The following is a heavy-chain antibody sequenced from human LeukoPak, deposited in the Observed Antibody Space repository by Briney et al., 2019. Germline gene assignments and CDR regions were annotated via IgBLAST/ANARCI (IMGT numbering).Heavy chain of an antibody. CDR3: AKDPSPRGYSYGYFDY. V-gene: IGHV3-23*01. D-gene: IGHD5-18*01. Sequence: GGSLRLSCAASGFTFSSYAMSWVRQAPGKGLEWVTAISGSGGSTYYADSVKGRFTISRDNSKNTLYLQMNSLRAEDTAVYYCAKDPSPRGYSYGYFDYWGQGTLVTVSS. CDR2: ISGSGGST. CDR1: GFTFSSYA. J-gene: IGHJ4*02.